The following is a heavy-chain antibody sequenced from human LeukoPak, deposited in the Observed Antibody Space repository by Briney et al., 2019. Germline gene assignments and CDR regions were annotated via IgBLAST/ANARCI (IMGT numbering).Heavy chain of an antibody. CDR2: INSDGSST. D-gene: IGHD1-26*01. Sequence: GGSLRLSCAASGFTFSSYWMHWVRQAPGRGLVWVSRINSDGSSTSYVDSVKGRFTISRDNAKNTLYLQMNSLRAEDTAVYYCARGGSYSLDAFDIWGQGTMVTVSS. J-gene: IGHJ3*02. CDR3: ARGGSYSLDAFDI. CDR1: GFTFSSYW. V-gene: IGHV3-74*01.